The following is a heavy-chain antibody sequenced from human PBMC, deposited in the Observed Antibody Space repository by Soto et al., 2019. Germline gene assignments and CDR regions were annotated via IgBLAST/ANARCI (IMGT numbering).Heavy chain of an antibody. Sequence: QVRLVQSGAEVKKPGASVKVSCKASGYTFTNSDINWVRQAPGQGLEWMGWMNPDSCHAAYAQKFQGRVTLTTSTSTSTVYMEMRSLGSEDTAVYYCARRPHCSGGICYYGLDNWGQGTLVTVSS. CDR3: ARRPHCSGGICYYGLDN. D-gene: IGHD2-15*01. CDR1: GYTFTNSD. J-gene: IGHJ4*02. CDR2: MNPDSCHA. V-gene: IGHV1-8*01.